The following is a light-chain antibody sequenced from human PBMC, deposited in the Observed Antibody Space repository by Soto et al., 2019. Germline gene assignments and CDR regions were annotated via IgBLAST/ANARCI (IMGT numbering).Light chain of an antibody. CDR3: QQSFITPYT. CDR2: AAS. J-gene: IGKJ2*01. V-gene: IGKV1-39*01. CDR1: QSIINY. Sequence: DIPMTQSPSSLSASVGDRVTITCRASQSIINYLNWYQQRPGKAPILLIYAASSLQSEVPSRFSGSGSRTVFTLTISILQPEDFATYYCQQSFITPYTFGQGTKLEI.